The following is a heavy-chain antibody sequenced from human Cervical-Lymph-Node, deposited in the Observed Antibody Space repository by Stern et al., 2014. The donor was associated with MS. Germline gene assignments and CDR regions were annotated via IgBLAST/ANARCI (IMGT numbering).Heavy chain of an antibody. J-gene: IGHJ4*02. CDR2: LDWDGDK. CDR3: VRAREGYYFDY. CDR1: GFSLSTTGMC. Sequence: ESGPALVKPTQTLTLTCTFSGFSLSTTGMCLRWIRQPPGKALEWLALLDWDGDKYYSTALKTRLTISKDTSKNQVVLTMTNMAPLDTATYFCVRAREGYYFDYWGQGIPVTVSS. D-gene: IGHD2-21*01. V-gene: IGHV2-70*01.